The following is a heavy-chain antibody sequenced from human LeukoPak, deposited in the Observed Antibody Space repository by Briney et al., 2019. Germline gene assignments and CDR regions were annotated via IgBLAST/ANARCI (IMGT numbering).Heavy chain of an antibody. Sequence: GASVKVSCKASGYTFTGYYMHWVRQAPRQGLEWMGWINPNSGGTNYAQKFQGRVTMTRDTSISTAYMELSRLRSEDTAVYYCARNPVTTKYFDYWGQGTLVTVSS. J-gene: IGHJ4*02. D-gene: IGHD4-17*01. CDR1: GYTFTGYY. CDR2: INPNSGGT. CDR3: ARNPVTTKYFDY. V-gene: IGHV1-2*02.